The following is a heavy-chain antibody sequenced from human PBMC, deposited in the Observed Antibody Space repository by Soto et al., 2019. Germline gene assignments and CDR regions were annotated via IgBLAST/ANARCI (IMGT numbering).Heavy chain of an antibody. CDR1: GDSVSSNSAA. CDR2: TYYRSKWYN. Sequence: SQTVSLTCAISGDSVSSNSAAWNWIRQSPSRGLEWLGRTYYRSKWYNDYAVSVKSRITTNPDTSKNQFSLQLNSVTPEDTAVYYCARDLELEWLFARFDYWGQGTLVTVSS. D-gene: IGHD3-3*01. J-gene: IGHJ4*02. V-gene: IGHV6-1*01. CDR3: ARDLELEWLFARFDY.